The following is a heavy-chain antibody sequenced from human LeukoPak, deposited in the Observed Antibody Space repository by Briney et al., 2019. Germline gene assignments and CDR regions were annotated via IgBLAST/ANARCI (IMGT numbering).Heavy chain of an antibody. D-gene: IGHD1-26*01. Sequence: GGSLRLSCAASGFTFSSYAMSWVRQAPEKGLEWVSTISGSGGGTYYADSVKGRFTISRDDSKNTLYLQMNSLRAEDTAVYYCARDLGRYRNNYFDYWGQGTLVTVSS. V-gene: IGHV3-23*01. CDR3: ARDLGRYRNNYFDY. J-gene: IGHJ4*02. CDR2: ISGSGGGT. CDR1: GFTFSSYA.